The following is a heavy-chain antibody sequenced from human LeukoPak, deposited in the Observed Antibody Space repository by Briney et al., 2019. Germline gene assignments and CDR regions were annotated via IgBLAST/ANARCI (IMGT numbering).Heavy chain of an antibody. CDR2: ISAYNGNT. CDR1: GYTFTSYG. Sequence: ASVKVSCKTSGYTFTSYGISWVRQAPGQGLEWMGWISAYNGNTNYAQKFRGRVTMTRDTSISTAYMELSGLRSDDTAVYYCVREVGVGGMDVWGKGTTVTISS. J-gene: IGHJ6*04. V-gene: IGHV1-18*01. CDR3: VREVGVGGMDV. D-gene: IGHD1-26*01.